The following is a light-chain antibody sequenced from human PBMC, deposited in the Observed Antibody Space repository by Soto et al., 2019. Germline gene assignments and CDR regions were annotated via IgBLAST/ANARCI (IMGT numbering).Light chain of an antibody. CDR1: ESISSW. CDR2: KAS. V-gene: IGKV1-5*03. J-gene: IGKJ1*01. CDR3: QQYNRYSGT. Sequence: DTQMTQSPYTLYASVGDRVNINCLASESISSWLAWYQQKPGKAPKLLISKASSLESGVPSRFSGSGSGTEFTLGISSLQPGDCATYYCQQYNRYSGTFGQGTKVDIK.